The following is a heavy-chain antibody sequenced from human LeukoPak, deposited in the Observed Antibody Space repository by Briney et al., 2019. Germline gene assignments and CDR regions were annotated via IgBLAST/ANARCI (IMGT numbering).Heavy chain of an antibody. CDR1: GFTFGDYA. V-gene: IGHV3-21*01. Sequence: GGSLRLSCTASGFTFGDYAMNWVRQAPGKGLEWVSSISSSSSYIYYADSVKGRFTISRDNAKNSLYLQMNSLRAEDTAVYYCARDPYYYYDSSGYPNWFDPWGQGTLVTVSS. J-gene: IGHJ5*02. CDR3: ARDPYYYYDSSGYPNWFDP. D-gene: IGHD3-22*01. CDR2: ISSSSSYI.